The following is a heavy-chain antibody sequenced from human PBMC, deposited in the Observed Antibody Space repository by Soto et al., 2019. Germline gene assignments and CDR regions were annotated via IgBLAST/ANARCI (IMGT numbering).Heavy chain of an antibody. Sequence: ASVKVSCKASGYTFTGYYMHWVRQAPGQGLEWMGWINPNSGGTKYAQKFQGWVTMTRDTSISTAYMELSRLRSDDTAVYYCASDSGCGWYLVDYWRQGTLVTVTS. D-gene: IGHD6-19*01. CDR1: GYTFTGYY. V-gene: IGHV1-2*04. CDR3: ASDSGCGWYLVDY. CDR2: INPNSGGT. J-gene: IGHJ4*02.